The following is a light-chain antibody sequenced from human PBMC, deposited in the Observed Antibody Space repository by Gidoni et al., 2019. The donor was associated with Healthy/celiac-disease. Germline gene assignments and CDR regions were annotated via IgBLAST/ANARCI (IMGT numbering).Light chain of an antibody. CDR2: WAS. V-gene: IGKV4-1*01. CDR1: QSVLYSSNNKNY. CDR3: QQYYSTPYT. Sequence: DIVMTQSPDSLAVSLGERATINCKSNQSVLYSSNNKNYLAWYQQKPGQPPKLLIYWASTRASGVPDRFSGRRSGAAFTLTITSLQAEDVAVYYCQQYYSTPYTFGQGTKLGIK. J-gene: IGKJ2*01.